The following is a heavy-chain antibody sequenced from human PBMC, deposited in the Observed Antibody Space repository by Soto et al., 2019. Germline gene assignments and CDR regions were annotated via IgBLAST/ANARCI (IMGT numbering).Heavy chain of an antibody. CDR1: EYNFIAYG. D-gene: IGHD3-3*01. CDR3: AKTSFNDSGSYTIPLDAFHI. V-gene: IGHV5-10-1*01. J-gene: IGHJ3*02. Sequence: QRISCKGAEYNFIAYGISRVIEMPGKGLGWMGRIDPSDSYVNYNPSFQGHVTISVDKSINTAYLQWSSLMASDSAIYYCAKTSFNDSGSYTIPLDAFHIWGRGTMVTVSS. CDR2: IDPSDSYV.